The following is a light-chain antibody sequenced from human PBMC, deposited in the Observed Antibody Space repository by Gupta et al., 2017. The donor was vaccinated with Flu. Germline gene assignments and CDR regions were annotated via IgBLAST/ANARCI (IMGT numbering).Light chain of an antibody. J-gene: IGKJ1*01. CDR2: WGS. V-gene: IGKV2-28*01. Sequence: DIVMTQSPLSLPVTPGEPASISCRSSQSLLHSNGYNYLDWYLQKPGQSPQLLIYWGSNRASGVLDRGRGCGSVSVVTWKLSSVEAEDVVVYYCIQALQTPPGTFGLGTKVEIK. CDR3: IQALQTPPGT. CDR1: QSLLHSNGYNY.